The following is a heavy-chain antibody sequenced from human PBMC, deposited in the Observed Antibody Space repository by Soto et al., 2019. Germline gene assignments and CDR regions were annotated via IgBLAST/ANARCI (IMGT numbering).Heavy chain of an antibody. CDR1: GFTFSTFG. D-gene: IGHD1-26*01. J-gene: IGHJ6*02. Sequence: PGGSLRLSCVASGFTFSTFGMHWVRQAPGRGLEWLAIISYDGGDKYYAESVKGRFTISRDNSKNTVFLQMNSLRAEDTAVYYCARATGGELRESSASDVWGQGTTVTVSS. CDR2: ISYDGGDK. CDR3: ARATGGELRESSASDV. V-gene: IGHV3-30*03.